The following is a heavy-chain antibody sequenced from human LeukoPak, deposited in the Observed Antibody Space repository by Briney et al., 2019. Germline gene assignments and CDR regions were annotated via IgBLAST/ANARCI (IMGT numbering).Heavy chain of an antibody. Sequence: ASVKVSCKASGYTFTCYYMHWVGQAPGQGLEWMGWINPNSGGTNYAQKFQGRVTMTRDTSISTAYMELSRLRSDDTAVYYCASDQGSSWYFDYWGQGTLVTVSS. CDR1: GYTFTCYY. V-gene: IGHV1-2*02. J-gene: IGHJ4*02. CDR2: INPNSGGT. CDR3: ASDQGSSWYFDY. D-gene: IGHD6-13*01.